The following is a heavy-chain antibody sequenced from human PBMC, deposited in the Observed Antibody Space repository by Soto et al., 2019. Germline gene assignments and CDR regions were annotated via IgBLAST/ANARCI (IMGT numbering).Heavy chain of an antibody. D-gene: IGHD6-19*01. CDR3: ARDWGQQWLAYGLDV. V-gene: IGHV1-18*01. J-gene: IGHJ6*02. CDR2: ISTYNGHT. Sequence: QVQLVQSGAEVKKLGASVKVSCKASGYTFTNFGISWVQQAPGQGLEWMGWISTYNGHTTSAQQLQGRLTMTTDTSTSIASMELRSLRSDDAAVYFCARDWGQQWLAYGLDVWGQGTTVTVSS. CDR1: GYTFTNFG.